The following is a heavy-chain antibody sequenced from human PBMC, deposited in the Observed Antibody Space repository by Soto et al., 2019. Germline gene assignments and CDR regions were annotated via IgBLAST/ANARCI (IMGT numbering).Heavy chain of an antibody. CDR1: GYTFTSYG. D-gene: IGHD1-7*01. Sequence: ASVKVSCKASGYTFTSYGISWVRQAPGQGLEWMGWISAYNGNTNYAQKLQGRVTMTTDTSTGTAYMELRSLRSDDTAVYYCARDPGITGTTRSDYWGQRTLVTVSS. J-gene: IGHJ4*02. V-gene: IGHV1-18*01. CDR3: ARDPGITGTTRSDY. CDR2: ISAYNGNT.